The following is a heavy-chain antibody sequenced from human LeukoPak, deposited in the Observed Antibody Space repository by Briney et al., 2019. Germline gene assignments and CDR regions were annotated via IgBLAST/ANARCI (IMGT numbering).Heavy chain of an antibody. CDR2: IYHSGST. J-gene: IGHJ5*01. CDR1: GYSISSGYY. CDR3: ARLGRCSSTSCFDS. V-gene: IGHV4-38-2*01. Sequence: PSETLSLTCAVSGYSISSGYYWGWIRQPPGKGLEWSGSIYHSGSTYYNPSLKRRVTISVDTSKNQFSLKLSSVTAADTAVYYCARLGRCSSTSCFDSWGQGTLVTVSS. D-gene: IGHD2-2*01.